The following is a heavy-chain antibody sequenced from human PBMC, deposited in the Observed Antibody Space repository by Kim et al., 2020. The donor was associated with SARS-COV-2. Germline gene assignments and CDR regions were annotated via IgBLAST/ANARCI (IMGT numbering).Heavy chain of an antibody. CDR1: GYSLTSYA. V-gene: IGHV7-4-1*02. D-gene: IGHD5-18*01. Sequence: ASVKVSCKASGYSLTSYAMNWVRQAPGQGLEWMGWINTYTGNPTYAQGFTGRFVFSLDTSVNTAYLQISSLKAEDTAVYYCARDPDTIDYWGQGTLVTVS. J-gene: IGHJ4*02. CDR3: ARDPDTIDY. CDR2: INTYTGNP.